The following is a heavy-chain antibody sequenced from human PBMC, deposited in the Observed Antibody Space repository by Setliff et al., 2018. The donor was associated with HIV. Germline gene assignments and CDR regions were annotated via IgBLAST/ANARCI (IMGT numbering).Heavy chain of an antibody. CDR2: ISTSGST. V-gene: IGHV4-4*09. Sequence: SETLSLTCIVSGASISTYSWSWIRQSPGKGLECIGYISTSGSTNYNPSLKSRVTISLDTSKNQFSLKLTSVTAADTAVYYCARVRLTMIMMVDYFDQWGQGTLVTVLL. D-gene: IGHD3-22*01. CDR3: ARVRLTMIMMVDYFDQ. CDR1: GASISTYS. J-gene: IGHJ4*02.